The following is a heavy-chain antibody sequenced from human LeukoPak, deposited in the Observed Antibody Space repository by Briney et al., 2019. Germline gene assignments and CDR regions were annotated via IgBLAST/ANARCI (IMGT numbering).Heavy chain of an antibody. V-gene: IGHV4-59*01. CDR1: GGSISSYY. Sequence: SETLSLTCTVSGGSISSYYWSWVRQPPGKGLEWIGYIYYSGSTNYNPSLKSRVTISVDTSKNQFSLKLSSVTAADTAVYYCATDSSGWYTGVPDYWGQGTLVTVSS. D-gene: IGHD6-19*01. CDR3: ATDSSGWYTGVPDY. J-gene: IGHJ4*02. CDR2: IYYSGST.